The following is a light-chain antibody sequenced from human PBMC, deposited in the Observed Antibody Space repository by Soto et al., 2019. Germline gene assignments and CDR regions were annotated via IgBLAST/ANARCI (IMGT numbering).Light chain of an antibody. J-gene: IGKJ1*01. CDR2: AAS. V-gene: IGKV1-27*01. CDR3: QKYNKAPWI. Sequence: DIQVTQSPPSLSASVGDRVTITCRASRDIDNSLAWYQQVPGKAPKLLIYAASTLQPGVPSRFRGSGSGTSFILTITSLQPEDVATYYCQKYNKAPWIFGQGTKVEV. CDR1: RDIDNS.